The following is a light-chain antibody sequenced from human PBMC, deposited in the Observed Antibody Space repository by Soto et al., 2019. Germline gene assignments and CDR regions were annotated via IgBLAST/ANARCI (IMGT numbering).Light chain of an antibody. V-gene: IGLV2-23*02. CDR2: EVS. CDR3: CSYAGSSTSYV. J-gene: IGLJ1*01. CDR1: SSDVGSYNL. Sequence: QSVLTQPASVSGSPGQSMTISCTGTSSDVGSYNLVSWYQQHPGKAPKLMIYEVSKRPSGVSNRFSVSKSGNTASLTISGLHAEDEADYYCCSYAGSSTSYVFGTGTKVTVL.